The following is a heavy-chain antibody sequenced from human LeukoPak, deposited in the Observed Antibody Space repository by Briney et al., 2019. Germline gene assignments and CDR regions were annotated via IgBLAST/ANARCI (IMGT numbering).Heavy chain of an antibody. CDR1: EFTFSSYA. D-gene: IGHD3-22*01. Sequence: GGSLRLSCAASEFTFSSYAMNWVRQAPGKGLEWVSGISGSGGSTYYADSVKGRFTISRDNSKNTLYLQMDSLRAEDTAVYYCAKGYDYYDSSGYPDYWGQGTLVTVSS. V-gene: IGHV3-23*01. CDR3: AKGYDYYDSSGYPDY. J-gene: IGHJ4*02. CDR2: ISGSGGST.